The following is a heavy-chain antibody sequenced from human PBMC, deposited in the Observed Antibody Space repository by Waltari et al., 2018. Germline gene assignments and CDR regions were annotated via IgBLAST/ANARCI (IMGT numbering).Heavy chain of an antibody. CDR3: VKGKGRHHQTSGWGNYFDF. CDR1: GFTLDDYA. V-gene: IGHV3-9*01. CDR2: IGWNIGSR. Sequence: EVQLVESGGGLVQPGRPLRLSWEASGFTLDDYAVHWVGQAPGKGLEWVSGIGWNIGSRDYADSVRGRFTISRDNAKKSLYLQMDNLRPEDTALYYCVKGKGRHHQTSGWGNYFDFWGQGTLVTVSS. D-gene: IGHD6-19*01. J-gene: IGHJ4*02.